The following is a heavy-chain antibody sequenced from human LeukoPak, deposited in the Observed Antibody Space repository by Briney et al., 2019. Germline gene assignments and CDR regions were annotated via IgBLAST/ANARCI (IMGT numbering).Heavy chain of an antibody. Sequence: PGGSLRLSCAASGFTFSSYAMNWVRQAPGKGLEWVSAISGSGDSTYFGDSVKGRFTISRDNSKSVLYLQMNTLRAEDTAVYYCSKGLGLSYWYLELWGRGTLVTVSS. J-gene: IGHJ2*01. CDR3: SKGLGLSYWYLEL. D-gene: IGHD1-26*01. CDR1: GFTFSSYA. CDR2: ISGSGDST. V-gene: IGHV3-23*01.